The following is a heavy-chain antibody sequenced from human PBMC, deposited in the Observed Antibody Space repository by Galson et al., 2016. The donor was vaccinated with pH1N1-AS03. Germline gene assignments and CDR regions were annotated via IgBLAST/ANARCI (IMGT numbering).Heavy chain of an antibody. CDR1: GFGFSFSRYS. Sequence: SLRLSCAASGFGFSFSRYSVNWVRQAPGKGLEWVSSISSSSIYIYSADSVKGRFTTSSDNAKNSVYLQMNSLRADDTAVYYCASASGDAYSYGPDYFYYTMDGWGTGATVTVSS. CDR2: ISSSSIYI. CDR3: ASASGDAYSYGPDYFYYTMDG. D-gene: IGHD5-18*01. V-gene: IGHV3-21*01. J-gene: IGHJ6*03.